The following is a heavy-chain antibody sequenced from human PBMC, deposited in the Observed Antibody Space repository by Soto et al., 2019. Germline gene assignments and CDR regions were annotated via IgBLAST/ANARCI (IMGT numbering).Heavy chain of an antibody. D-gene: IGHD2-15*01. J-gene: IGHJ4*02. CDR3: ARHLPLEYCSGGSCYPGACGY. CDR1: GGSISSSSYY. CDR2: IYYSGST. Sequence: PSETLSLTCTVSGGSISSSSYYWGWIRQPPGKGLEWIGSIYYSGSTYYNPSLKSRVTISVDTSKNQFSLKLSSVTAADTAVYYCARHLPLEYCSGGSCYPGACGYWGQGTLVTVSS. V-gene: IGHV4-39*01.